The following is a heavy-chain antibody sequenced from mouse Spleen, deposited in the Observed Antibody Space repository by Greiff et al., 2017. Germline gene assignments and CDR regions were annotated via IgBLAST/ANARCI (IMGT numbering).Heavy chain of an antibody. CDR3: ARDDYDDGEDY. Sequence: ESGPGLVKPSQSLSLTCSVTGYSITSGYYWNWIRQFPGNKLEWMGYISYDGSNNYNPSLKNRISITRDTSKNQFFLKLNSVTTEDTATYYCARDDYDDGEDYWGQGTSVTVSS. CDR1: GYSITSGYY. J-gene: IGHJ4*01. V-gene: IGHV3-6*01. CDR2: ISYDGSN. D-gene: IGHD2-4*01.